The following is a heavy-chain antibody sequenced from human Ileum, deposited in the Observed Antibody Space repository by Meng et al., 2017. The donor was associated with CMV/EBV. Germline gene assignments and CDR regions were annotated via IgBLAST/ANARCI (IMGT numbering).Heavy chain of an antibody. CDR1: GASISSGDYY. CDR3: ARFRIAALGNLFDP. J-gene: IGHJ5*02. D-gene: IGHD6-13*01. V-gene: IGHV4-30-4*08. CDR2: IFFSGNT. Sequence: HVALEESGPGLVKPSQTLSLTCTCSGASISSGDYYWSWIRQPPGKGLEWIGYIFFSGNTYYNPSLNNRVIISIDTPRNQFSLKVDSVTAADTAVYYCARFRIAALGNLFDPWGHGTLVTVSS.